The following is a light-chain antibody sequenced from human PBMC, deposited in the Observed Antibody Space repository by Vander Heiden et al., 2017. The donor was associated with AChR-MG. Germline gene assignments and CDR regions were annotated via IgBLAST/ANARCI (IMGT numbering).Light chain of an antibody. V-gene: IGKV1-5*03. CDR3: QQYFRT. CDR1: QSISSW. Sequence: DIQMTQSPSNLSASVGDRVTITCRASQSISSWLAWYQQKPGKAPKLLIYKASSLESGVPSRFGGSGSGTEFTLTISSLQPDDFATYYCQQYFRTFGQGTKVEIK. J-gene: IGKJ1*01. CDR2: KAS.